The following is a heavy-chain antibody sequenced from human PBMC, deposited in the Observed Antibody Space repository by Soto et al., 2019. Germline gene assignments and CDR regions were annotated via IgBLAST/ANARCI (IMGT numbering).Heavy chain of an antibody. J-gene: IGHJ6*02. CDR2: IYPDNSNT. V-gene: IGHV5-51*01. Sequence: PGESLKISCKGSGYRFTDYWIAWVRQMPGKGLEWMGIIYPDNSNTRNSPSFQGQVTISADKSISTAHLQWSSLKALDSAMYYCAGGGVRGVITRTRDYYGMDVWGQGTTVTVSS. D-gene: IGHD3-10*01. CDR1: GYRFTDYW. CDR3: AGGGVRGVITRTRDYYGMDV.